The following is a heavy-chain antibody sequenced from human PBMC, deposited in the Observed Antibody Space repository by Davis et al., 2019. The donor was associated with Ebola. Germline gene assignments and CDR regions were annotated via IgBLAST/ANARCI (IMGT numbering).Heavy chain of an antibody. J-gene: IGHJ3*02. D-gene: IGHD3-22*01. CDR3: AKTKRPSDTMIVVVNDAFDI. CDR1: GFTFSESW. Sequence: GSLKISCAASGFTFSESWMAWVRQAPGKGLEWLANMLHDGSEKYSAGPVKGRFTISRDNARNSFYLQMNSLRAEDTAVYYCAKTKRPSDTMIVVVNDAFDIWGQGTMVTVSS. CDR2: MLHDGSEK. V-gene: IGHV3-7*03.